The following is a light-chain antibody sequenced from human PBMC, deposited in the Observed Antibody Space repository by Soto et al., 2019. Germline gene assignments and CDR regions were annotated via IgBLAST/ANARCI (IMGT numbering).Light chain of an antibody. CDR1: FSNIGSNS. CDR3: AAWDDTVDNYV. Sequence: QAVVTQSPSTSGTPGQRVTISCSGSFSNIGSNSVSWYQHLPGTAPKLLISYNKKRPSGVPDRFSGSKSGTSASLAISGLHSEDEADYYCAAWDDTVDNYVFGTGTKLTAL. V-gene: IGLV1-44*01. CDR2: YNK. J-gene: IGLJ1*01.